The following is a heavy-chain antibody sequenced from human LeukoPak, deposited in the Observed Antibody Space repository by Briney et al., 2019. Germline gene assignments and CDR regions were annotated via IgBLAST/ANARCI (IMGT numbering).Heavy chain of an antibody. D-gene: IGHD1-26*01. CDR3: ARDLPYPIVGATQAFDI. Sequence: ASVKVSCKASGYTFTSYAMNWVRQAPGQGLEWMGRINTNTGNPTYAQGFTGRFVFSLDTSVSTAYLQISSLKAEDTAVYYCARDLPYPIVGATQAFDIWGQGTMVTVSS. V-gene: IGHV7-4-1*02. J-gene: IGHJ3*02. CDR2: INTNTGNP. CDR1: GYTFTSYA.